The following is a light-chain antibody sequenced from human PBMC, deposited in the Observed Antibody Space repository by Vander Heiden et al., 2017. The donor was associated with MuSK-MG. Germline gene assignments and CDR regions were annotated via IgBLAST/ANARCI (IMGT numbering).Light chain of an antibody. V-gene: IGKV1-39*01. CDR2: STS. CDR1: QTISTY. CDR3: QQSYGTPLT. J-gene: IGKJ4*01. Sequence: DIQLTQSPSSLSASVGDRVTITCRASQTISTYLNWYQQKAGKAPKLLIYSTSSLQSAVPSTFSGSGSGTDFTLTIIRLQPEDFTTYYCQQSYGTPLTFGRGTKVEIK.